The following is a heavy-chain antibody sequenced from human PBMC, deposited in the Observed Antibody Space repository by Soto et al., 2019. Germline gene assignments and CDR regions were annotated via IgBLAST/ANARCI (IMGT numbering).Heavy chain of an antibody. CDR3: ARDRYGIFKYYYYGVDV. D-gene: IGHD2-15*01. Sequence: VNVSCKASGGTFSSYAIRWVRQAPGQGLEWMGGIIPIFGTANYAQKFQGRVTITADESTSTAYMELSSLRSEDTAVYYCARDRYGIFKYYYYGVDVWGQGTTVTVSS. CDR2: IIPIFGTA. CDR1: GGTFSSYA. V-gene: IGHV1-69*01. J-gene: IGHJ6*02.